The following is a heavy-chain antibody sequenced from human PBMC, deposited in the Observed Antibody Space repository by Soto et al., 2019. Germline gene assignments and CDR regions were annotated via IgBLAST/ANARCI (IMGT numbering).Heavy chain of an antibody. CDR2: VYSSGTT. Sequence: SETLSLTCSVSGGSINSYWWSWIRQPAGKGLEWIGRVYSSGTTDYNPSLNSRATMSVETSKNQFSLKLTSVTAADTAVYYCARDIGSYAYAEGYWGEGIQVTVSS. J-gene: IGHJ4*02. V-gene: IGHV4-4*07. CDR3: ARDIGSYAYAEGY. CDR1: GGSINSYW. D-gene: IGHD2-2*01.